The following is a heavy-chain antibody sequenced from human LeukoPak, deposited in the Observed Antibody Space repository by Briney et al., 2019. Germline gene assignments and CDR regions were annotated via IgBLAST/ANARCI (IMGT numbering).Heavy chain of an antibody. CDR3: ARDYGIVITKYQFEY. J-gene: IGHJ4*02. CDR2: ISYDGSYK. V-gene: IGHV3-30*04. CDR1: GFTFSSFA. Sequence: PGGSLRLSCAASGFTFSSFAMHWVRQAPGKGLEGVAVISYDGSYKYYGDSVKGRFTISRDNSKNTLYLQMNSLSAEDTAVYYCARDYGIVITKYQFEYWGQGALVTVSS. D-gene: IGHD2-2*01.